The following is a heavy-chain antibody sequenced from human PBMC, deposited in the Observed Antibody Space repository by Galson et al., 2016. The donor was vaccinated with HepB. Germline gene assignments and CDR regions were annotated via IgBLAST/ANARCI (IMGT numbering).Heavy chain of an antibody. D-gene: IGHD6-19*01. Sequence: SETLSLTCTVSGGSISSSNHYWGWLRQPPGKGLEWIGNIYYSGRADYNPSLKSRVTVSVDTSKNQFSLKLTSVTAADTAIYYCATIRDGSIGGWADGGFDYWGQGTLVTGSS. J-gene: IGHJ4*02. V-gene: IGHV4-39*01. CDR1: GGSISSSNHY. CDR3: ATIRDGSIGGWADGGFDY. CDR2: IYYSGRA.